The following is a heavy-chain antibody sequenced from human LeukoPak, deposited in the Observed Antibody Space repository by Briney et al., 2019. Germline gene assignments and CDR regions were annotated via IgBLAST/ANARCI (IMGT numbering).Heavy chain of an antibody. D-gene: IGHD1-1*01. CDR1: GFTFSNYA. J-gene: IGHJ3*02. CDR3: AKEVRGAWINAFDT. V-gene: IGHV3-23*01. Sequence: GGSLRLSCAASGFTFSNYAMSWVRQAPGKGLEWVSAISASGGPTFYADSVRGRFTVSRDNSKNTLYLQMSSLRAADTALYYCAKEVRGAWINAFDTWGQGTMVTVSS. CDR2: ISASGGPT.